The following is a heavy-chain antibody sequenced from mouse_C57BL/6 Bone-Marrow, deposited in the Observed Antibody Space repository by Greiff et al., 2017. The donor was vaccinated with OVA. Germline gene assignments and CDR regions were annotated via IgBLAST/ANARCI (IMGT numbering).Heavy chain of an antibody. Sequence: QVQLQQPGAELVKPGASVKMSCKASGYTFTSYWITWVKQRPGQGLEWIGEINPSTGGTTYNQKFKAKATLTVDKSSSTAYMQLKSLTSEDSAVYYCARRSSGYDYAMDYWGQGTSVTVSS. CDR2: INPSTGGT. CDR1: GYTFTSYW. D-gene: IGHD3-2*02. V-gene: IGHV1-55*01. J-gene: IGHJ4*01. CDR3: ARRSSGYDYAMDY.